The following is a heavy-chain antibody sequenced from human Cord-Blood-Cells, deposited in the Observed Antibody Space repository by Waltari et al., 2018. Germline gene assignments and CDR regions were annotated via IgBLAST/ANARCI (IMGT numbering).Heavy chain of an antibody. CDR1: GFTFSSYA. Sequence: EVQLLESGGGLVQPGGSLRLSCAASGFTFSSYAMSWVRQAPGKGREWVAAMSGSGGSTYYADSVKGRFTISRDNSKNTLYLQMNSLRAEDTAVYYCAKDHLAGDDYWGQGTLVTVSS. CDR3: AKDHLAGDDY. CDR2: MSGSGGST. J-gene: IGHJ4*02. D-gene: IGHD6-19*01. V-gene: IGHV3-23*01.